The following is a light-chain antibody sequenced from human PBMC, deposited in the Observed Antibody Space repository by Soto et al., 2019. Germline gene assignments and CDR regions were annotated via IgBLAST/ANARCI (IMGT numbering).Light chain of an antibody. V-gene: IGLV1-47*01. CDR1: KSDIGSNY. CDR3: TSWHDSLNGHV. CDR2: RNS. J-gene: IGLJ1*01. Sequence: QSVLTQPPSSSGAPGQRVTFSCSGSKSDIGSNYVFWYQQLPGMAPKLLIYRNSQRPSGVPDRFSGSKSGTSASLAISGLRSEDEADYYCTSWHDSLNGHVFRTGTKVTVL.